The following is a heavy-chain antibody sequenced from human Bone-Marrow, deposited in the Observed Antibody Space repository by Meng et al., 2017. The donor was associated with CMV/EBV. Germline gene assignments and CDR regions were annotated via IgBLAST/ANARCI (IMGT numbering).Heavy chain of an antibody. Sequence: GGSLRLSCAASGFTFSSYSMNWVRQAPGKGLEWVSYISSSSSTIYYADSVKGRFTISRDNAKNSLYLQMNSLRPEDTALYYCAKADCGGNCPFDYWGQGTLVTVSS. J-gene: IGHJ4*02. D-gene: IGHD2-21*01. V-gene: IGHV3-48*04. CDR2: ISSSSSTI. CDR1: GFTFSSYS. CDR3: AKADCGGNCPFDY.